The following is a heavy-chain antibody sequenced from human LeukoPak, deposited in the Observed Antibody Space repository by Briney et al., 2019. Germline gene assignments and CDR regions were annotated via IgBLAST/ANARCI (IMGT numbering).Heavy chain of an antibody. CDR3: VRDDHYYDSSGHYDFDY. Sequence: GASVKVSCKASGYTFTSYYMHWVRQAPGQGLEWMGIINPSGGSTSYAQKFQGRVTMTRDTSTSTVYMELSSLRSEDTAVYYCVRDDHYYDSSGHYDFDYWGQGTLVTVSS. D-gene: IGHD3-22*01. CDR1: GYTFTSYY. V-gene: IGHV1-46*01. J-gene: IGHJ4*02. CDR2: INPSGGST.